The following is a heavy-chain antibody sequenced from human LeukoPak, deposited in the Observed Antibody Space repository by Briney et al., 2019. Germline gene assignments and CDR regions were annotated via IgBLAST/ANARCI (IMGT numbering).Heavy chain of an antibody. CDR2: IKSKTDGGTT. D-gene: IGHD6-13*01. V-gene: IGHV3-15*01. Sequence: GGSLRLSCVASGFAINTNYMNWVRQAPGKGLEWVGRIKSKTDGGTTDYAAPVKGRFTISRDDSKNTLYLQMNSLKTEDTAVYYCTTDHRAAGTFWNNNRYFDYWGQGTLVTVSS. CDR1: GFAINTNY. CDR3: TTDHRAAGTFWNNNRYFDY. J-gene: IGHJ4*02.